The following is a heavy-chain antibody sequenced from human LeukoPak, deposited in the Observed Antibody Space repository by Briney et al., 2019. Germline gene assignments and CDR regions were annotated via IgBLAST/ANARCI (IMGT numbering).Heavy chain of an antibody. CDR1: GGSISSGSYY. J-gene: IGHJ4*02. Sequence: SETLSLTYTVSGGSISSGSYYWSWIRQPAGKGLEWIGRIYTSGSTYYNPSLKSRVTISVDTSKNQFSLKLSPVTAADTAVYYCARVADFWSGYYSDYWGQGTLVTVSS. CDR3: ARVADFWSGYYSDY. V-gene: IGHV4-61*02. D-gene: IGHD3-3*01. CDR2: IYTSGST.